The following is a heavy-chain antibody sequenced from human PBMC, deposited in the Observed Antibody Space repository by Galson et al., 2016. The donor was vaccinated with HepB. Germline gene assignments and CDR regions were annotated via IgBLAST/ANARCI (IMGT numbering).Heavy chain of an antibody. CDR2: ITGSGGST. CDR3: AKEGSGSYPFDY. D-gene: IGHD1-26*01. Sequence: SLRLSCAASGFTFSNYAMSWVRQAPGKGLEWVSAITGSGGSTFYADSVEGRFTISRDNSKNTLYVQVNSLRVEDTAVYYCAKEGSGSYPFDYWGQGTLVTVSS. CDR1: GFTFSNYA. J-gene: IGHJ4*02. V-gene: IGHV3-23*01.